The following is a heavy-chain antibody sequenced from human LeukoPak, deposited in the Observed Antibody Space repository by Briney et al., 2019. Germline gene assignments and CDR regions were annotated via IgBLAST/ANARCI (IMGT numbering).Heavy chain of an antibody. CDR1: GGSISSSDYY. CDR3: ARIGRLHLGFFPKYYYYYMDV. V-gene: IGHV4-39*07. CDR2: IYYSVTT. Sequence: PSETLSLTCTVSGGSISSSDYYWGWIRQPPGKGLEWIGSIYYSVTTYYNPSLKSRVTISVDTSKNQFSLKLNSVTAADTAVYYCARIGRLHLGFFPKYYYYYMDVWGKGTTVTVSS. J-gene: IGHJ6*03. D-gene: IGHD4-11*01.